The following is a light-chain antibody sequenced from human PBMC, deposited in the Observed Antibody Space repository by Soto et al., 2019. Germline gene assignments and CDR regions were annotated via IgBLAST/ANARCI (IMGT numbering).Light chain of an antibody. V-gene: IGLV2-14*01. CDR2: EVT. CDR3: SSYTSISTYV. CDR1: SSDVGGYNY. J-gene: IGLJ1*01. Sequence: QSALAQPASVSGSPGQSITISCTGTSSDVGGYNYVSWYQRHPGKAPKLMIYEVTNRPSGVSDRFSGSKSDNTASLTISGLQAEDEADYYCSSYTSISTYVFGTGTKVTVL.